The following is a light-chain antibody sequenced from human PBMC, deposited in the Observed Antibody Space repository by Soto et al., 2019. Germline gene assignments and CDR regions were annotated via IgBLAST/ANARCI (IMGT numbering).Light chain of an antibody. J-gene: IGKJ1*01. CDR3: QQTYSAPPWT. Sequence: DIQMTQSPSSLSASVGDTMTITCRASQSVRSYLNWYQQKPGKAPDLLIYTTTSLQSEVPSRFSGSGSETHFTLTITSLQPEDIATYFCQQTYSAPPWTFGPGTKVDIK. CDR2: TTT. CDR1: QSVRSY. V-gene: IGKV1-39*01.